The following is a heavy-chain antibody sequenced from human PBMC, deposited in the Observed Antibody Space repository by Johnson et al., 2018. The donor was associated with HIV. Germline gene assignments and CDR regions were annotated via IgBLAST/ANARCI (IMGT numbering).Heavy chain of an antibody. CDR2: IYSSGST. Sequence: VQLVESGGGLVQPGGSLRLSCAASGFTVSSNYMSWVRQAPGKGLEWVSVIYSSGSTYYADSVKGRFTISRDISKNTLYLQMNSLRAEDTAVFYCASSITMIVVGTGGAFDIWGKGQWSPSLQ. CDR3: ASSITMIVVGTGGAFDI. J-gene: IGHJ3*02. V-gene: IGHV3-66*01. D-gene: IGHD3-22*01. CDR1: GFTVSSNY.